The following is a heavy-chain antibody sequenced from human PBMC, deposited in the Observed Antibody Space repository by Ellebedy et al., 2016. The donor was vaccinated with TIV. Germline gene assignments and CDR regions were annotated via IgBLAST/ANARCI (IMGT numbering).Heavy chain of an antibody. CDR3: ARHEEEGGIIPAFDI. J-gene: IGHJ3*02. D-gene: IGHD3-16*01. Sequence: MPSETLSLTCTVSGGSISSYYWSWIRQPPGKGLEWIGYIYYSGSTNYNPSLKSRVTISVDTSKNQFSLKLSSVTAADTAVYYCARHEEEGGIIPAFDIWGQGTMVTVSS. CDR2: IYYSGST. V-gene: IGHV4-59*08. CDR1: GGSISSYY.